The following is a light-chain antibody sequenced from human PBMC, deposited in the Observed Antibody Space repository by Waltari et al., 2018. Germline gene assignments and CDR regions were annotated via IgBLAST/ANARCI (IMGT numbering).Light chain of an antibody. Sequence: QSALTQPASVSGSPGQPLPISCTGPSSDLGSYHSVSWYQQHPGTAPTVIIYEGSKRPSGVSYLFSGSKSGNTASLTISGLQAEDEADYSCCSFASGSTWVFGGGTKLTVL. CDR3: CSFASGSTWV. J-gene: IGLJ3*02. V-gene: IGLV2-23*01. CDR2: EGS. CDR1: SSDLGSYHS.